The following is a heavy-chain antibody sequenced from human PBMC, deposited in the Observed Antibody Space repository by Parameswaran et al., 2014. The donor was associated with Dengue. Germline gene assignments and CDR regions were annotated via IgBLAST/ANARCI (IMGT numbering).Heavy chain of an antibody. CDR3: ATAWTDYWSGSYSPPFVDV. V-gene: IGHV3-23*01. J-gene: IGHJ6*02. CDR2: IGDSGHSA. Sequence: RWIRQPPGKGLEWVSGIGDSGHSAYYADSVKGRFTISRDNSKKTLYLEMISLRAEDSAVYYCATAWTDYWSGSYSPPFVDVWGQGATVTVSS. D-gene: IGHD3-3*01.